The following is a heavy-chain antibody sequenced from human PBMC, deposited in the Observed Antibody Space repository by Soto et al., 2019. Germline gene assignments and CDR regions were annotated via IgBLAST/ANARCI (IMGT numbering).Heavy chain of an antibody. D-gene: IGHD6-19*01. CDR1: GGSFSGYY. J-gene: IGHJ5*02. CDR3: ARGSIAVAGMDNWFDP. Sequence: SETLSLTCAVYGGSFSGYYWSWIHQPPGKGLEWIGEINHSGSTNYNPSLKSRVTISVDTSKNQFSLKLSSVTAADTAVYYCARGSIAVAGMDNWFDPWGQGTLVTVSS. CDR2: INHSGST. V-gene: IGHV4-34*01.